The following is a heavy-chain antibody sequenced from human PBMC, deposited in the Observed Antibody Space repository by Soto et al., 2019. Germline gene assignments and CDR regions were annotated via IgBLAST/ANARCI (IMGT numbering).Heavy chain of an antibody. D-gene: IGHD2-15*01. CDR3: ARVNVGGGYCSGGGGGCYSQYQFES. CDR2: ISSSSDYI. Sequence: VQLVESGGGLIQPGGSRRLSCAASGFTFSTYHMNWVRQAPGKALEWVSSISSSSDYIYYADSVKGRLTISRDNAKNSPFLQMNSLRAEDTAVYYCARVNVGGGYCSGGGGGCYSQYQFESWGQRTLVTVSS. CDR1: GFTFSTYH. V-gene: IGHV3-21*06. J-gene: IGHJ4*02.